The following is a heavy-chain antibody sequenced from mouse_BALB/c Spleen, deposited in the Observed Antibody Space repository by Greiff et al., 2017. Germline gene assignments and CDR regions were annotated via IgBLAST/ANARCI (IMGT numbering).Heavy chain of an antibody. CDR3: ARYPPYYYGSFYFDY. Sequence: EVQLQQSGPGLVKPSQTLSLTCSVTGDSITSGYWNWIRKFPGNKLEYMGYISYSGSTYYNPSLKSRISITRDTSKNQYYLQLNSVTTEDTATYYCARYPPYYYGSFYFDYWGQGTTLTVSS. CDR1: GDSITSGY. CDR2: ISYSGST. J-gene: IGHJ2*01. V-gene: IGHV3-8*02. D-gene: IGHD1-1*01.